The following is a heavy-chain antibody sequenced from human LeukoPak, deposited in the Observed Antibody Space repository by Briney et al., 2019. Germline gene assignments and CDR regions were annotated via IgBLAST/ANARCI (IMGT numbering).Heavy chain of an antibody. CDR3: ARKTDSGGQGDY. Sequence: GGSRRLSCAASGFTFSSYEMNWVRQAPGKGLECVSVIYSGGNTYYTDSVKGRFTISRDNSKNTLYLQMNSLRAEDTAVYCCARKTDSGGQGDYWGPGTLVTVSS. CDR1: GFTFSSYE. CDR2: IYSGGNT. D-gene: IGHD3-22*01. V-gene: IGHV3-66*01. J-gene: IGHJ4*02.